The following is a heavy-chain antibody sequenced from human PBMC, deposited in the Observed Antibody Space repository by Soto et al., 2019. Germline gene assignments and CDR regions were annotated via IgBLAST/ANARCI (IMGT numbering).Heavy chain of an antibody. J-gene: IGHJ3*02. CDR3: AKGFSYYDFWSGYYSSLDAFDI. CDR1: GFTFSSYG. Sequence: PGGSLRLSCAASGFTFSSYGMHWVRQAPGKGLEWVAVIWYDGSNKYYADSVKGRFTISRDNSKNTLYLQMNSLRAEDTAVYYCAKGFSYYDFWSGYYSSLDAFDIWGQGTMVTVSS. D-gene: IGHD3-3*01. V-gene: IGHV3-33*06. CDR2: IWYDGSNK.